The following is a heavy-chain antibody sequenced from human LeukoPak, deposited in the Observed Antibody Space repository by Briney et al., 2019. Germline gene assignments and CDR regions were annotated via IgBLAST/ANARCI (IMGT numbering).Heavy chain of an antibody. V-gene: IGHV1-18*01. CDR2: ISAYNGDT. CDR3: ARDSVAMSTIRDFGY. D-gene: IGHD5-24*01. CDR1: GYTFTSYG. Sequence: ASVKVSCKASGYTFTSYGISWVRQAPGQGLEWMGWISAYNGDTRYAQKVQGRVTMTTDTSTSTVYMELRSLRSDDTAVYYCARDSVAMSTIRDFGYWGQGTLVTVSS. J-gene: IGHJ4*02.